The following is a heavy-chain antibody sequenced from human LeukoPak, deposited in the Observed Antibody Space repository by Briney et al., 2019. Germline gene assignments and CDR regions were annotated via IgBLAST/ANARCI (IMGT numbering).Heavy chain of an antibody. CDR3: AKLYDSSDAFDI. D-gene: IGHD3-22*01. V-gene: IGHV4-38-2*02. Sequence: SETLSLTCTVSGYSISSGYYWGWIRQPPGKGLEWIGSIYHSGSTYYNPSLKSRVTISVDTSKNQFSLKLSSVTAADTAVYYCAKLYDSSDAFDIWGRGTMVTVSS. J-gene: IGHJ3*02. CDR1: GYSISSGYY. CDR2: IYHSGST.